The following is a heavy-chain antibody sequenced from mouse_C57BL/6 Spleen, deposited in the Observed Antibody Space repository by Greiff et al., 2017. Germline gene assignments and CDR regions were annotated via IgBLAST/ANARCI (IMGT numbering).Heavy chain of an antibody. CDR1: GYAFSSSW. CDR2: IYPGDGDT. J-gene: IGHJ2*01. CDR3: AREDDGYLDY. V-gene: IGHV1-82*01. D-gene: IGHD2-3*01. Sequence: VQLQQSGPELVKPGASVKISCKASGYAFSSSWMNWVKQRPGKGLEWIGRIYPGDGDTNYNGKFKGKATLTADKSSSTAYMQLSSLTSEDSAVYFCAREDDGYLDYWGQGTTLTVSS.